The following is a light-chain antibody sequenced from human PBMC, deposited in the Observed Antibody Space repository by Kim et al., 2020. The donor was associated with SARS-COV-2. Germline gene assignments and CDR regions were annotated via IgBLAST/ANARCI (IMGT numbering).Light chain of an antibody. V-gene: IGKV3-15*01. CDR1: QSFTSK. CDR2: DTS. CDR3: QQYYSWPLT. Sequence: EIVMTQSPATLSVSPGERATLSCRASQSFTSKLAWFQQKPGRAPSLLIYDTSTRATGIPARFSGSGSGTEFTLTISSLQSEDFAVYYCQQYYSWPLTFGGGTKVDIK. J-gene: IGKJ4*01.